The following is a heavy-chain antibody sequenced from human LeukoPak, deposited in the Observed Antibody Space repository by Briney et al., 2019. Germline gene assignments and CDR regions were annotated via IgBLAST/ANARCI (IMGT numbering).Heavy chain of an antibody. D-gene: IGHD2-15*01. Sequence: GSSVKVSCKASGGTFSSYAISWVRQAPGQGLEWMGRIIPISGTANYAQKFQGRVTITTDESTSTAYMELSSLRSEDTAVYYCASFMSIDVVVVAGGPGRIMDIWGQGTMVTVSS. CDR1: GGTFSSYA. J-gene: IGHJ3*02. CDR2: IIPISGTA. V-gene: IGHV1-69*05. CDR3: ASFMSIDVVVVAGGPGRIMDI.